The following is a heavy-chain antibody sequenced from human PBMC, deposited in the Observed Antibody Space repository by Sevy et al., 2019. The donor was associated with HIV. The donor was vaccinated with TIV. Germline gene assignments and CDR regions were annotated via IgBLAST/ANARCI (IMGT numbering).Heavy chain of an antibody. D-gene: IGHD3-10*01. Sequence: GGSLRLSCAASGFTFSSYAMSWVRQAPGKGLEWVSAISGSGGSTYYADSVKGRFTISKDNSKNTLYLQMNSLRAEDRAVYYGAKSFYGSGSYYRFDYWGQGTLVTVSS. CDR2: ISGSGGST. CDR3: AKSFYGSGSYYRFDY. CDR1: GFTFSSYA. V-gene: IGHV3-23*01. J-gene: IGHJ4*02.